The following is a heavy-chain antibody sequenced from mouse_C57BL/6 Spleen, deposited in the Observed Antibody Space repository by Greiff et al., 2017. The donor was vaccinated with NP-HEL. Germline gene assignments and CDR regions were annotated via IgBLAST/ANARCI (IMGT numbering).Heavy chain of an antibody. CDR2: IYPRSGNT. V-gene: IGHV1-81*01. D-gene: IGHD1-1*01. J-gene: IGHJ4*01. CDR1: GYTFTSYG. CDR3: ARGTTVVATPYAMDY. Sequence: QVQLQQSGAELARPGASVKLSCKASGYTFTSYGISWVKQRTGQGLEWIGEIYPRSGNTYYNEKFKGKATLTADKSSSTAYMELRSLTSEDSAVYFGARGTTVVATPYAMDYWGQGTSVTVSS.